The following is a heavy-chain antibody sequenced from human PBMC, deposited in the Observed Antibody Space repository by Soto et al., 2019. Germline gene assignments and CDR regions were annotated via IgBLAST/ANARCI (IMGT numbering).Heavy chain of an antibody. D-gene: IGHD4-17*01. CDR3: TTDSYMTNIIVRFDY. Sequence: GSLRLSCAASGFTFSNAWINWVRQAPGKGLEWVGRVKSKTDGGTTDFAAPVKGRFAISRDDLKNMVYLEMNSLKTEDTAIYYCTTDSYMTNIIVRFDYWGHGTLVTVSS. CDR2: VKSKTDGGTT. J-gene: IGHJ4*01. V-gene: IGHV3-15*07. CDR1: GFTFSNAW.